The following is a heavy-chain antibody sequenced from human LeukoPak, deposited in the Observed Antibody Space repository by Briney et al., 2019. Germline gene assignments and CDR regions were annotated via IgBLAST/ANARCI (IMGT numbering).Heavy chain of an antibody. CDR2: FDPEDGET. CDR1: GYTLTELS. D-gene: IGHD4-11*01. J-gene: IGHJ6*02. V-gene: IGHV1-24*01. Sequence: ASVKVSCKVSGYTLTELSMHWGRQAPGKGLEWMGGFDPEDGETIYAQKFQGRVTMTEDTSTDTAYMELSSLRSEDTAVYYCATVYSNYGDYYGMDVWGQGTTVTVSS. CDR3: ATVYSNYGDYYGMDV.